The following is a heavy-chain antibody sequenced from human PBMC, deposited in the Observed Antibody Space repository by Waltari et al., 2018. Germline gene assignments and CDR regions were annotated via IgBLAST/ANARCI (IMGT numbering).Heavy chain of an antibody. CDR2: IYYSGST. Sequence: QVQLQESGPGLVKPSETLSLTCTVSGGSISSSYWSWIRQPPGKGLEWIGYIYYSGSTNYNPSLKSRVTISVDTSKNQFSLKLSSVTAADTAVYYCARFNRQWLAFDYWGQGTLVTVSS. CDR3: ARFNRQWLAFDY. D-gene: IGHD6-19*01. CDR1: GGSISSSY. J-gene: IGHJ4*02. V-gene: IGHV4-59*01.